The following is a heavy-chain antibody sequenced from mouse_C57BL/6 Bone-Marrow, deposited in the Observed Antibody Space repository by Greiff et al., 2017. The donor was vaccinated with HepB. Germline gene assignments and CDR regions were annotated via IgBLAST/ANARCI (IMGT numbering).Heavy chain of an antibody. CDR2: IDPSDSYT. V-gene: IGHV1-69*01. Sequence: QVQLQQPGAELVMPGASVKLSCKASGYTFTSYWMHWVKQRPGQGLEWIGEIDPSDSYTNYNQKFKGKSTLTVDKSSSTAYMQLSSLTSEDSAVYYCARDYDYYFDYGGQGTTLTVSS. CDR3: ARDYDYYFDY. D-gene: IGHD2-4*01. CDR1: GYTFTSYW. J-gene: IGHJ2*01.